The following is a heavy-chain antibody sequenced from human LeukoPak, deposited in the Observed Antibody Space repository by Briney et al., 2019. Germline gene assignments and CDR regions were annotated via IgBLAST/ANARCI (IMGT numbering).Heavy chain of an antibody. CDR1: GFTFSDYY. Sequence: LRLSCAASGFTFSDYYMSWIRQAPGKGLEWIGSFSYSGSTYYNPSLKSRVTISVDTSKNQFSLKLSSVTAADTAVYYCATDTHLAYWGQGTLVTVSS. V-gene: IGHV4-59*05. J-gene: IGHJ4*02. CDR3: ATDTHLAY. CDR2: FSYSGST.